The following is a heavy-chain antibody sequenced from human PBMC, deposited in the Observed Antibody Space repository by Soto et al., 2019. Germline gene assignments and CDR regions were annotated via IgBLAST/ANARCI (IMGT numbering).Heavy chain of an antibody. J-gene: IGHJ4*02. V-gene: IGHV3-23*01. D-gene: IGHD3-16*01. CDR1: GFTFSNYV. CDR2: ISGSGDNT. Sequence: EVHLLDSGGGLVQPGGSLRLSCAASGFTFSNYVMSWVRQAPGKRLECVSSISGSGDNTYYADSVKGRFTISRDNSMTTLLLQMNGLRAEETSVYSCVKLTLVLAAGFDYWGQGTLVTVSS. CDR3: VKLTLVLAAGFDY.